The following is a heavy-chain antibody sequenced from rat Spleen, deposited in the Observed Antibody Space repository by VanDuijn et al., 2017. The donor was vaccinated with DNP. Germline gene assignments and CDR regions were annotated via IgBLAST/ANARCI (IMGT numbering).Heavy chain of an antibody. CDR3: TREVAPFDY. V-gene: IGHV2-41*01. J-gene: IGHJ2*01. CDR2: IWNSGGT. Sequence: QVQLKESGPGLVQPSQTLSLTCTVAGFSLTEYNVHWVRQPPGKGLEWMGVIWNSGGTRYDSTLKSRLTITKDTSKSQVFLKMNSLQTEDTAIYFCTREVAPFDYWGQGVMVTVSS. CDR1: GFSLTEYN.